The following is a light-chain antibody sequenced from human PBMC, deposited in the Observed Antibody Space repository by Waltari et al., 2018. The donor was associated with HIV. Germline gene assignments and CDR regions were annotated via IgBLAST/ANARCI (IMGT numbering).Light chain of an antibody. CDR2: DVS. CDR3: CSYASNYILI. V-gene: IGLV2-11*01. CDR1: SSDVGGYDY. Sequence: QSALTQPPPVSGSPGQSVTISCTETSSDVGGYDYVSWYQQHPGKAPKVIISDVSRRPSGVPDRFSASKSGNTASLTISGLQAADEADYFCCSYASNYILIFGGGTKLTVL. J-gene: IGLJ2*01.